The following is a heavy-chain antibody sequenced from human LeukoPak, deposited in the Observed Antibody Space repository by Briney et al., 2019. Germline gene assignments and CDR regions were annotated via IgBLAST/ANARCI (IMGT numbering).Heavy chain of an antibody. CDR2: IYYSGSA. V-gene: IGHV4-39*01. J-gene: IGHJ4*02. Sequence: SETLSLTCTVSGGSISSSSYYWGWIRQPPGKGLEWIGSIYYSGSAYYNPSLKRRVTITVETSKNQFSLKLSSVTAADTAVYYCARLGFGEYYFDYWGQGTLVTVSS. CDR3: ARLGFGEYYFDY. CDR1: GGSISSSSYY. D-gene: IGHD3-10*01.